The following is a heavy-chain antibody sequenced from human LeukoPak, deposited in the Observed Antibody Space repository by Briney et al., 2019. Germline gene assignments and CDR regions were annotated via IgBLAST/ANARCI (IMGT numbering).Heavy chain of an antibody. CDR1: GYTFTYYG. Sequence: ASVKVSCKASGYTFTYYGLNWVRQAPGQGLECLGGINPNSGGTNYAQKFQGRVTMTRDTSISTAYMELSRLRSDDTAVYYCARSRSYYGEPDGAFDIWGQGTMVTVSS. D-gene: IGHD1-26*01. CDR3: ARSRSYYGEPDGAFDI. V-gene: IGHV1-2*02. J-gene: IGHJ3*02. CDR2: INPNSGGT.